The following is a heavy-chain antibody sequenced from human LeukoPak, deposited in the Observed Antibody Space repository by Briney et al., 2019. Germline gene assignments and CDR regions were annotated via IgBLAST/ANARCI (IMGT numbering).Heavy chain of an antibody. D-gene: IGHD3-10*01. CDR2: TYYRSKWYN. J-gene: IGHJ6*03. Sequence: SQTLSLTCAISGDSVSSNSAAWNWIRQSPSRGLEWLGRTYYRSKWYNDYAVSVKSRITINPDTSKNQFSLQLNSVTPEDTAVYYCARGGIVLLWFGEPVPYYMDVWGKGTTVTVSS. CDR3: ARGGIVLLWFGEPVPYYMDV. V-gene: IGHV6-1*01. CDR1: GDSVSSNSAA.